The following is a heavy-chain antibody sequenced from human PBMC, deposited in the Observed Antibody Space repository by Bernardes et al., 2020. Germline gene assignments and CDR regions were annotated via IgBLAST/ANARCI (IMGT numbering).Heavy chain of an antibody. CDR2: ISGSGGST. J-gene: IGHJ6*04. Sequence: GGSLRLSCAASGFTFSSYTMSWVRQAPGKGLEWVSAISGSGGSTYYADSVKGRFTISRDNSKNTLYLQMNSLRAEDTAVYYCAKGGSCTGCVCYLYYYYGMDVWGKGTTVTVSS. D-gene: IGHD2-8*02. CDR1: GFTFSSYT. CDR3: AKGGSCTGCVCYLYYYYGMDV. V-gene: IGHV3-23*01.